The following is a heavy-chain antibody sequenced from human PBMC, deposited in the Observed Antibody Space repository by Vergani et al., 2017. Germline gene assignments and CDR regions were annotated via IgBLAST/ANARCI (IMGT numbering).Heavy chain of an antibody. Sequence: EVELVQSGPEMRKPGESLKISCKGSEYSFGNYWIGWVRQMPGKGLEWMGIIYPADSHTRYSPSFQGQVTISADKSISTAFLQWDSLKASDTALYYCARHTTYTDSWDQGTLVTVSS. CDR2: IYPADSHT. CDR3: ARHTTYTDS. CDR1: EYSFGNYW. D-gene: IGHD1-1*01. J-gene: IGHJ4*02. V-gene: IGHV5-51*01.